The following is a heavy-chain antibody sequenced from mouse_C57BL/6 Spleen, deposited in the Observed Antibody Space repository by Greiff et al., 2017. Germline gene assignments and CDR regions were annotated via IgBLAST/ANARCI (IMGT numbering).Heavy chain of an antibody. CDR3: ARADDYYAMDY. Sequence: VQLKESGPGLVKPSQSLSLTCSVTGYSITSGYYWNWIRQFPGNKLEWMGYISYDGSNNYNPSLKNRISITRDTSKNQFFLKLNSVTTEDTATYYCARADDYYAMDYWGQGTSVTVSS. V-gene: IGHV3-6*01. CDR1: GYSITSGYY. J-gene: IGHJ4*01. CDR2: ISYDGSN.